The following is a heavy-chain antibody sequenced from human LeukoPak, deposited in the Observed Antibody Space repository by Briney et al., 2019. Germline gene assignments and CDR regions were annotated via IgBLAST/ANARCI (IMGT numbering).Heavy chain of an antibody. J-gene: IGHJ4*02. D-gene: IGHD3-16*01. V-gene: IGHV3-15*01. Sequence: PGGSLRLSCAASGFTFSNAWMSWVRQAPGKGLEWIGRIKSITDGGTTVYAAPVKDRFTISRDDSKNTLYLQINSLKTEDTAVYYCTTAPAAYTFDSWGQGTLVTVSS. CDR3: TTAPAAYTFDS. CDR1: GFTFSNAW. CDR2: IKSITDGGTT.